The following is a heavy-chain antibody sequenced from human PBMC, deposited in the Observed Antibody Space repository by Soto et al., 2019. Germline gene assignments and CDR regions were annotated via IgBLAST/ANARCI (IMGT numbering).Heavy chain of an antibody. V-gene: IGHV1-46*01. Sequence: ASVKVSCKASGYTFTNYYMHWVRQAPGQGLEWMGIINPNGGRTSYAQKFQGRVTMTEDTSTDTAYMELSSLRSEDTAVYYCATKGRWYVGYYYYGMDVWGQGTTVTV. CDR3: ATKGRWYVGYYYYGMDV. CDR1: GYTFTNYY. CDR2: INPNGGRT. J-gene: IGHJ6*02. D-gene: IGHD6-13*01.